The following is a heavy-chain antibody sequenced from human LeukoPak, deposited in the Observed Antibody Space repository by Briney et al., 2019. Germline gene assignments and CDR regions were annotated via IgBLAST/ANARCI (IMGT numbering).Heavy chain of an antibody. CDR2: INPNSGGT. Sequence: GASVKVSCKASGYTFTSYYMHWVRQAPGQGLEWMGWINPNSGGTNYAQKFQGRVTMTRDTSISTAYMELSRLRSDDTAVYYCARVWGYNWNENWFDPWGQGTLVTVSS. CDR1: GYTFTSYY. D-gene: IGHD1-20*01. V-gene: IGHV1-2*02. CDR3: ARVWGYNWNENWFDP. J-gene: IGHJ5*02.